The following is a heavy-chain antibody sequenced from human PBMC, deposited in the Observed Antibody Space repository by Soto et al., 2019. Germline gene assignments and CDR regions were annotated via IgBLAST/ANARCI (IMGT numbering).Heavy chain of an antibody. CDR1: GFTFSSYA. CDR3: VKDNPPPYDSSGYPAYYFDY. Sequence: GGSLRLSCSASGFTFSSYAMHWVRQAPGKGLEYVSAISSNGGSTYYADSVKGRFTISRDNSKNTLYLQMSSLRAEDTAVYYCVKDNPPPYDSSGYPAYYFDYWGQGTLVTVSS. V-gene: IGHV3-64D*08. CDR2: ISSNGGST. D-gene: IGHD3-22*01. J-gene: IGHJ4*02.